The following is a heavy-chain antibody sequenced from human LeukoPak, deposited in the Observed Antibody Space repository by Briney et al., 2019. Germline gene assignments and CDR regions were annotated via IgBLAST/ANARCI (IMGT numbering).Heavy chain of an antibody. D-gene: IGHD3-10*01. Sequence: SQALSLTCTVSGGSISSGSYYWSWIRQPAGKGLEWIGRIYTSGSTNYNPSLKSRVTISVDTSKNQFSLKLSSVTAADTAVYYCAREASMVRGVITNRAYYYHYYMDVWGKGTTVTISS. CDR2: IYTSGST. J-gene: IGHJ6*03. CDR1: GGSISSGSYY. V-gene: IGHV4-61*02. CDR3: AREASMVRGVITNRAYYYHYYMDV.